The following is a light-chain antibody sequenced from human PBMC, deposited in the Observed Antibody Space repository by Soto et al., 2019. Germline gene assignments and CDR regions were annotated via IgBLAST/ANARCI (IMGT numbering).Light chain of an antibody. CDR2: DAY. CDR1: QSVSSSY. Sequence: EIVLTQSPGTLSLSPGERATLSCRASQSVSSSYLAWYQQKPGLAPRLLIYDAYRRATGISDRFSGSGSGTDFILTISRLEPEDFTVYYCQQYGSSPSFGGGTKVDIK. V-gene: IGKV3D-20*01. CDR3: QQYGSSPS. J-gene: IGKJ4*01.